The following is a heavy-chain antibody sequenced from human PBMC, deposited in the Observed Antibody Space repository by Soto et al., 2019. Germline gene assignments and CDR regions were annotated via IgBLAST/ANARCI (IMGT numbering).Heavy chain of an antibody. D-gene: IGHD1-26*01. CDR2: IWYDGSNK. CDR3: ARDDVGIQVSYYFDY. V-gene: IGHV3-33*01. CDR1: GFTFSSYG. J-gene: IGHJ4*02. Sequence: QVQLVESGGGVVQPGRSLRLSCAASGFTFSSYGMHWVRQAPGKGLEWVAVIWYDGSNKYYADSVKRRFTISRDNSKNTLYLQMNSLRAEDTAVYYCARDDVGIQVSYYFDYWGQGTLVTVSS.